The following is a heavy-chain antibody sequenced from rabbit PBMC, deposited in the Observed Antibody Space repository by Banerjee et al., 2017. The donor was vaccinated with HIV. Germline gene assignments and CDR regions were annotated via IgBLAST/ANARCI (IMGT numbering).Heavy chain of an antibody. CDR1: GIDFSSSFW. D-gene: IGHD2-1*01. CDR2: IYPTYGAT. Sequence: QLVESGGGLVTLGGSLKLTCKASGIDFSSSFWISWVRQTPGKGLEWIGCIYPTYGATDYASWVNGRFTISSHNAQNTLWLQLNSLTAADTATYFCARGYDDYDARLDLWGQGTLVTVS. CDR3: ARGYDDYDARLDL. V-gene: IGHV1S7*01. J-gene: IGHJ3*01.